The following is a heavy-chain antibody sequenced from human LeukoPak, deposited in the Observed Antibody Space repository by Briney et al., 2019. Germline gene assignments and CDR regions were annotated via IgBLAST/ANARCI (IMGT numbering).Heavy chain of an antibody. CDR1: GFTFSSYA. D-gene: IGHD4-17*01. CDR2: IRDSGGST. CDR3: AKDRRSNGD. V-gene: IGHV3-23*01. Sequence: GVSLRLSCAASGFTFSSYAMSWVRQAPGKGLEWVSAIRDSGGSTYHKDSVKGRFTIFRDNSKNTLYLRMNSLRAEDTAVYYCAKDRRSNGDWGQGTLVTVSS. J-gene: IGHJ4*02.